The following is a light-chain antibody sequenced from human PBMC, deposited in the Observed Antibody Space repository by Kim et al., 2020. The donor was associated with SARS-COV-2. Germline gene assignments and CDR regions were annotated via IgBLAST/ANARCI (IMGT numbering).Light chain of an antibody. CDR1: QSVDRNY. CDR2: DAS. J-gene: IGKJ4*01. CDR3: QQYGSSPLT. V-gene: IGKV3-20*01. Sequence: SPGERATLSCRASQSVDRNYLAGYQQKPGQAPNLLIFDASKRATGVPDRFSGGGSGTDFTLTITRLEPEDFAVFYCQQYGSSPLTFGGGTKVDIK.